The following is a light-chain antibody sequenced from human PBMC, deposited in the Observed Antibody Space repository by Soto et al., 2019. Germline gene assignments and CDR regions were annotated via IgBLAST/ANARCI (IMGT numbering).Light chain of an antibody. J-gene: IGKJ4*01. CDR3: QQLNNYPLT. CDR1: QDIGNF. CDR2: SAS. V-gene: IGKV1-9*01. Sequence: DIQLTQSPSLVSASVGDRVTITCRASQDIGNFLAWYQQKPGKAPKLLIYSASTLQSGVPSRFSGSGSAAEFSLTISSLQPEDFAAYFCQQLNNYPLTFGGGTKVEI.